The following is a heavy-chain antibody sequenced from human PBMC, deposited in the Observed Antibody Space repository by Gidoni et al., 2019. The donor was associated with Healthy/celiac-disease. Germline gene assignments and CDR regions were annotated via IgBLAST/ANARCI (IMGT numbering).Heavy chain of an antibody. J-gene: IGHJ6*02. CDR3: ARDSYYDSSGYYSGYYYGMDV. CDR2: IYSGGST. CDR1: GFTVSSNY. V-gene: IGHV3-53*01. D-gene: IGHD3-22*01. Sequence: EVQLVESGGGLIQPGGSLRLSCAASGFTVSSNYMSWVRQAPGKGLEWVSVIYSGGSTYYADSVKGRFTISRDNSKNTLYLQMNSLRAEDTAVYYCARDSYYDSSGYYSGYYYGMDVWGQGTTVTVSS.